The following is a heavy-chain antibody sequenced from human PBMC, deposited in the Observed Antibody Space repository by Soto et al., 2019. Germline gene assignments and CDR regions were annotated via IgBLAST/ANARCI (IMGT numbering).Heavy chain of an antibody. CDR1: GFTFSSYS. V-gene: IGHV3-21*01. CDR2: ISSSSSYI. J-gene: IGHJ4*02. Sequence: GGSLRLSCAASGFTFSSYSMNWVRQAPGKGLEWVSSISSSSSYIYYADSVKDRFTISRDNAKNSLYLQMNSLRAEDTAVYYCARGPSSWPSHFDYWGQGTLVTVSS. D-gene: IGHD6-13*01. CDR3: ARGPSSWPSHFDY.